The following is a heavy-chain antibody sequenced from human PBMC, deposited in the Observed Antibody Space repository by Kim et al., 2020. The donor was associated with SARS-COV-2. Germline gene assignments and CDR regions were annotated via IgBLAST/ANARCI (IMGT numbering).Heavy chain of an antibody. Sequence: SETLSLTCTVSGGSISSYYWSWIRQPPGKGLEWIGYIYYSGSTNYNPSLKSRVTISVDTSKNQFSLKLSSVTAADTAVYYCARGIAVAGYYFDYWGQGTLVTVSS. CDR1: GGSISSYY. J-gene: IGHJ4*02. CDR3: ARGIAVAGYYFDY. CDR2: IYYSGST. D-gene: IGHD6-19*01. V-gene: IGHV4-59*01.